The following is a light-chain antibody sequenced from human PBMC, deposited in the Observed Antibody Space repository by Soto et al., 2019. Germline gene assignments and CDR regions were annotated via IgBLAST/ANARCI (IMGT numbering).Light chain of an antibody. CDR2: DAS. CDR3: QHCHSLPLP. CDR1: QDISNS. V-gene: IGKV1-33*01. Sequence: DIQMTQSPSSLSASVGDRVTISCQASQDISNSLNWYQQKPGKAPKLLIYDASNLETGVPSRFSGSGSGTDFTFTISSLQPEDIATYYCQHCHSLPLPFGQGTRLEIK. J-gene: IGKJ5*01.